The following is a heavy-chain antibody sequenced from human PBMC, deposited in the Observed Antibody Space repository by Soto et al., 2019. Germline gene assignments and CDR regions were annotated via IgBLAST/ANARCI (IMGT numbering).Heavy chain of an antibody. D-gene: IGHD6-13*01. CDR3: VASLAASGLNWLDP. V-gene: IGHV4-4*07. CDR2: IFANGHT. Sequence: SETLSLTCIVSVGSISEKYWNWVRQPPGKGLEWIGLIFANGHTDYNPSLKSRVTMSVDASKNQFSLRLTSMTAADTAVYYCVASLAASGLNWLDPWGRGTLLTVSS. CDR1: VGSISEKY. J-gene: IGHJ5*02.